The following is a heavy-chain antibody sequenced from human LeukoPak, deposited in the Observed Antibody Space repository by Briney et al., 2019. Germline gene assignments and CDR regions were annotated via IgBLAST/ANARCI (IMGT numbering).Heavy chain of an antibody. D-gene: IGHD6-13*01. CDR2: ISTSGRTT. Sequence: GGSLRLSCAVFGFNFSSYEMNWVRQAPGKGLQWGSYISTSGRTTYYADSVKGRFTISRDNAKNSLYLQMNSLRGEDTAVYYCAREVAGSGKNGMDVWGQGTTVIVSS. V-gene: IGHV3-48*03. CDR1: GFNFSSYE. CDR3: AREVAGSGKNGMDV. J-gene: IGHJ6*02.